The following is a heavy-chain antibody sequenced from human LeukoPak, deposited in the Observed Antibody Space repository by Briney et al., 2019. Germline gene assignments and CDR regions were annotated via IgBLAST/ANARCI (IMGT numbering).Heavy chain of an antibody. Sequence: NPSETLSLTCTVSGGSISSYYWSWIRQPPGKGLEWIGYIYYSGSTNYNPSLKSRVTISVDTSKNQFSLKLSSVTAADTAVYYCARQSMVRGPFDYWGQGTLVTVSS. D-gene: IGHD3-10*01. J-gene: IGHJ4*02. V-gene: IGHV4-59*08. CDR2: IYYSGST. CDR1: GGSISSYY. CDR3: ARQSMVRGPFDY.